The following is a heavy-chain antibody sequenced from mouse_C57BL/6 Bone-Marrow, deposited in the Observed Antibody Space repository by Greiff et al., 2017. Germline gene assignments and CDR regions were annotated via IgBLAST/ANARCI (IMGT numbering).Heavy chain of an antibody. Sequence: QVQLKQPGAELVMPGASVKLSCKASGYTFTSYWMHWVKQRPGQGLEWIGEIDPSDSYTNYNQKFKGKATLTEDKSSSTAYMQLSSLTSEDSAVYYCATTGFDYWGQGTTLTVSS. CDR3: ATTGFDY. CDR2: IDPSDSYT. J-gene: IGHJ2*01. CDR1: GYTFTSYW. V-gene: IGHV1-69*01. D-gene: IGHD4-1*02.